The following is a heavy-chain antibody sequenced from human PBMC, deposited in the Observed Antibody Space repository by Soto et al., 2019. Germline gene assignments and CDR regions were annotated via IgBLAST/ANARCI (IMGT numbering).Heavy chain of an antibody. D-gene: IGHD6-25*01. CDR1: GGSISSGGYY. CDR3: ARVYSSGGWFDP. V-gene: IGHV4-31*03. Sequence: SETLSLTCTVSGGSISSGGYYWSWIRQHPGKGLEWIGYIYYSGSTYYNPSLKSRVTISVDTSKNQFSLKLSSVTAADTAVYYCARVYSSGGWFDPWGQGTLVTVSS. J-gene: IGHJ5*02. CDR2: IYYSGST.